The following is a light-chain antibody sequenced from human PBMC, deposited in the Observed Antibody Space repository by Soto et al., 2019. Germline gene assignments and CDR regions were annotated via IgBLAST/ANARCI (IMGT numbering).Light chain of an antibody. Sequence: EIVMTQSPSTLSVSPRRRATLSCMASQSVNSNLAWYQQKPCQAPRLVIYGASTRATGLPARFSRSGSGTEFTLPIRSLQYEDFAVYDCQQYNNWPRTFGQGTKVDIK. J-gene: IGKJ1*01. CDR3: QQYNNWPRT. CDR2: GAS. CDR1: QSVNSN. V-gene: IGKV3-15*01.